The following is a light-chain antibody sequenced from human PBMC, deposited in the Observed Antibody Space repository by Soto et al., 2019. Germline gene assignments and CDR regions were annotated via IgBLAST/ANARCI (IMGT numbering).Light chain of an antibody. CDR1: QSLVYRDGIAY. V-gene: IGKV2-30*01. Sequence: DVVMTQSPLSLPVTLGQPASISCRSSQSLVYRDGIAYLNWFHQRPGQSPRRLIHQASHRDSGVPDRFSGSGSGTDFTLKISRVEAEDVGVYYCMLGTNWPPYTLGQGTRLEIK. J-gene: IGKJ2*01. CDR3: MLGTNWPPYT. CDR2: QAS.